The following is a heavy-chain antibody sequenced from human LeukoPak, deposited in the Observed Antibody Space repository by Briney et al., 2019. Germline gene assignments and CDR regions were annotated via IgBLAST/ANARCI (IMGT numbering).Heavy chain of an antibody. V-gene: IGHV3-66*04. CDR1: GFTVSSSY. CDR3: ARRSTLTRDFDI. D-gene: IGHD4-17*01. J-gene: IGHJ3*02. CDR2: IYSGGDT. Sequence: GGSLRLSCAASGFTVSSSYMIWVRQAPGKGLEWVSVIYSGGDTYYADSVQGRFTISRDNSKNTVYLQVNSLRAEDTAVYYCARRSTLTRDFDIWGQGTMVTVSS.